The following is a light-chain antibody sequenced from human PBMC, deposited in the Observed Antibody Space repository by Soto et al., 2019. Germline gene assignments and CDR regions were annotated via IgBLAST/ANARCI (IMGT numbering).Light chain of an antibody. Sequence: DIQMTQSPSSLSASVGDRVTITCRASQSISSYLNWYQQKPGKAPKLLIDAASSLLSGVPSRFSGSGSRTDITLTISSLQPDDFATYYCQQKCTFGGGTKVEIK. V-gene: IGKV1-39*01. CDR1: QSISSY. CDR2: AAS. CDR3: QQKCT. J-gene: IGKJ4*01.